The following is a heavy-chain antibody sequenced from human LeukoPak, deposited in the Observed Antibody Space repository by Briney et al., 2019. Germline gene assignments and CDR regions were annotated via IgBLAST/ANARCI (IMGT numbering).Heavy chain of an antibody. CDR1: GYTFTGYY. CDR2: INPNSGGT. J-gene: IGHJ4*02. Sequence: ASVKVSCKASGYTFTGYYMHWVRRAPGQGLEWMGWINPNSGGTNYAQKFQGRVTMTGDTSISTAYMELSRLRSDDTAMYYCASGRLVSTAESDFDYWGQGTLVTVSS. V-gene: IGHV1-2*02. CDR3: ASGRLVSTAESDFDY. D-gene: IGHD5/OR15-5a*01.